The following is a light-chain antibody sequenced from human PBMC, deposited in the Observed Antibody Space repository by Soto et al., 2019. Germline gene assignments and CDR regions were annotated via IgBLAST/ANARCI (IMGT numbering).Light chain of an antibody. CDR1: QSIAGY. CDR3: QQYGSSPRWT. CDR2: SAS. J-gene: IGKJ1*01. Sequence: DIQMTQSPSSLSASVGDRVTITCRASQSIAGYLSWYQQKPGKAPKFLIYSASTLQRGVPSRFSGSGSGTDFTLTISRLEPEDFAVYYCQQYGSSPRWTFGQGTKLEIK. V-gene: IGKV1-39*01.